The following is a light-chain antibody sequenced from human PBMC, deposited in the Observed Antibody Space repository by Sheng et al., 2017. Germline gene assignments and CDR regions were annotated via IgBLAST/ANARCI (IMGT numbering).Light chain of an antibody. J-gene: IGKJ1*01. CDR1: QSVSSH. V-gene: IGKV3-20*01. CDR3: QQYGSSLPWT. CDR2: GAS. Sequence: EVVLTQSPATLSLSPGERATLSCRASQSVSSHLAWYQQKPGQAPRLLIYGASTRATGIPDRFSGSGSGTDFTLTIDRMEPEDFAVYYCQQYGSSLPWTFGQGTKVEIK.